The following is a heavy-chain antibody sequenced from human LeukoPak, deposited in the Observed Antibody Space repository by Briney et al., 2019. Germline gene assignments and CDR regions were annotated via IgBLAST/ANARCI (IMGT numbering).Heavy chain of an antibody. CDR3: ARPVMSIAARGDWFDP. V-gene: IGHV5-51*01. CDR2: IYPGDSDT. J-gene: IGHJ5*02. D-gene: IGHD6-6*01. Sequence: PGESLKISCKGSGSRFTSYWIGWVRQMPGKGLEWMGIIYPGDSDTRYSPSFQGQVTISADKSISTAYLQWSSLKASDTAMYYCARPVMSIAARGDWFDPWGQGTLVTVSS. CDR1: GSRFTSYW.